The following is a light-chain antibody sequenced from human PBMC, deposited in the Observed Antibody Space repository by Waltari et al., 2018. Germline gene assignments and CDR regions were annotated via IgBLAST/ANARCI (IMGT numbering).Light chain of an antibody. CDR1: QRVLYSANKKNY. V-gene: IGKV4-1*01. J-gene: IGKJ4*01. CDR3: QQSYSTPLT. Sequence: DIVLTQSPDSLVVSLGERATIHCKSSQRVLYSANKKNYLAWYQQRPGQPPNQLIYCASTRASGVPDRFSGSGSVTDFTLTIRNLQAEYVALYYCQQSYSTPLTFGGGSKVEIK. CDR2: CAS.